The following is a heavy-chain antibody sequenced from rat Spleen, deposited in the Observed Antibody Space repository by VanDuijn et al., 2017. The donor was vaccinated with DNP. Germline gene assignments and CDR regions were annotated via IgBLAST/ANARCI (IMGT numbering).Heavy chain of an antibody. CDR3: VRRGGKGLFSK. Sequence: EVQLVETGGGVVQPGRSLKLSCVASGFTFSSYWMYWIRQAPGKGLEWVASINPDGGSTYYSDSVKGRFIVSRDNAKNTLDLQMDSLRSEDTATYYCVRRGGKGLFSKWGQGTLVTVSS. J-gene: IGHJ3*01. CDR2: INPDGGST. D-gene: IGHD3-1*01. V-gene: IGHV5-58*01. CDR1: GFTFSSYW.